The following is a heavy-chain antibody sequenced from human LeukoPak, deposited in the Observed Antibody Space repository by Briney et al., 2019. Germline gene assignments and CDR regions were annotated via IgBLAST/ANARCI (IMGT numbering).Heavy chain of an antibody. Sequence: SETLSLTCTVSGGSISSSSYYWGWIRQPPGKGLEWIGSIYYGGSTYYNPSLKSRVTISVDTSKNQFSLKLSSVTAADTAVYYCARQPPYCGGDCPHPNDAFDIWGQGTMVTVYS. CDR1: GGSISSSSYY. CDR2: IYYGGST. J-gene: IGHJ3*02. V-gene: IGHV4-39*01. D-gene: IGHD2-21*02. CDR3: ARQPPYCGGDCPHPNDAFDI.